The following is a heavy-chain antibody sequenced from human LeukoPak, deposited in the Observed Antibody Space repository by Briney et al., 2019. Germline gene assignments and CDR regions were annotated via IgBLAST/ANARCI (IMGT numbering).Heavy chain of an antibody. CDR2: ISYDGSNK. D-gene: IGHD6-19*01. Sequence: GRSLRLSCAASGFTFSSYAMHWVRQAPGKGLEWVAVISYDGSNKYYADSVKGRFTISRDNSKNTLYLQMNSLRAEDTAVYYCARVSPMAGLYWGQGTLVTVSS. CDR1: GFTFSSYA. V-gene: IGHV3-30*04. CDR3: ARVSPMAGLY. J-gene: IGHJ4*02.